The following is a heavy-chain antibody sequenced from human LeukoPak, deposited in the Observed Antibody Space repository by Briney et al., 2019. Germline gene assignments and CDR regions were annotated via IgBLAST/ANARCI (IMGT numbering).Heavy chain of an antibody. J-gene: IGHJ6*03. CDR2: INPSGGST. V-gene: IGHV1-46*01. Sequence: GASVEVSCKASGYTFTSYYMHWVRQAPGQGLEWMGIINPSGGSTSYAQKFQGRVTMTRDMSTSTVYMELSSLRSEDTAVYYCARETSYVAVAADYYYYMDVWGKGTTVTVSS. CDR3: ARETSYVAVAADYYYYMDV. D-gene: IGHD6-19*01. CDR1: GYTFTSYY.